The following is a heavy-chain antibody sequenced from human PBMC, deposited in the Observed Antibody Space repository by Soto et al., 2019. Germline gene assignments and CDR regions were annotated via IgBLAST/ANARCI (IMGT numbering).Heavy chain of an antibody. CDR1: SGSFSGYY. V-gene: IGHV4-34*01. CDR3: ARAPKVSGSSQTRPDF. J-gene: IGHJ4*02. Sequence: SETLSLTCAIYSGSFSGYYWSWIRQPPRKGLEWIAEISQSGNTNYSPSLKSRDSISIDTSKKQFSLNLASVSAADTAVYYCARAPKVSGSSQTRPDFWGQGTLVTVSS. D-gene: IGHD6-6*01. CDR2: ISQSGNT.